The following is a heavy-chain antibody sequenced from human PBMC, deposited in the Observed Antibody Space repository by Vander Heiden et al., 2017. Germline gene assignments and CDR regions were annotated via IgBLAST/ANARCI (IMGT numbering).Heavy chain of an antibody. CDR1: GYPFTSYD. D-gene: IGHD2-15*01. V-gene: IGHV1-8*01. CDR2: MNPNCGNT. CDR3: AKSAGYCSGGSCYSGDWFDP. Sequence: QVPLVQSGAEVKTPGASVKVSCKASGYPFTSYDIHWVRQAPGQGLEWMGWMNPNCGNTGYAQKFQVRVTMTRNTSISTAYMELSSLRSEDTAVYYCAKSAGYCSGGSCYSGDWFDPWGQGTLVTVSS. J-gene: IGHJ5*02.